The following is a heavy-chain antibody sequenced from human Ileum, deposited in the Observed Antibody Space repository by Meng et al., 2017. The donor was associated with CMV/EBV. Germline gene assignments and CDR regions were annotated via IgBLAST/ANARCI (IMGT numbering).Heavy chain of an antibody. CDR3: ARWYGGGDIVVVPAAVGYYYGMDV. D-gene: IGHD2-2*01. CDR1: GYTFTSYY. CDR2: INPSDGSI. Sequence: ASVKVSCTASGYTFTSYYMHWVRQAPGQGLEWMGMINPSDGSITYAQKFQGRVTLTRDTSTNTVYMELSSLISEDTAVYYCARWYGGGDIVVVPAAVGYYYGMDVWGQGTTVTVSS. V-gene: IGHV1-46*01. J-gene: IGHJ6*02.